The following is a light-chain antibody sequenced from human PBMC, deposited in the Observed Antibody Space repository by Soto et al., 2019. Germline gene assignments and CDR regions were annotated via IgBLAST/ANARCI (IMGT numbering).Light chain of an antibody. CDR1: SSDVGGYNY. J-gene: IGLJ2*01. Sequence: QSALTQPASVSGSPGQSITISCTGTSSDVGGYNYVSWCQQHPGKAPKLMIYEVSNRPSGVSNRFSGSKSGNTASLTISGLQAEDEADYYCTSYTTSSPYVVFGGGTKVTVL. CDR3: TSYTTSSPYVV. V-gene: IGLV2-14*01. CDR2: EVS.